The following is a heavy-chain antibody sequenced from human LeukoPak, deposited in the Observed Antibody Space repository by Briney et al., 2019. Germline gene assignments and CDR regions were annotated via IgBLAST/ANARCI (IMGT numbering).Heavy chain of an antibody. J-gene: IGHJ4*02. Sequence: GGSLRLSCAASGFTFSSYAMSWVRQAPGKGLEWVSAISGSGGSTYYADSVKGRFTISRDNSKNTLYLQMNSLRAEDTAVYCCAKSGQGYYTYYFDYWGQGTLVTVSS. CDR1: GFTFSSYA. D-gene: IGHD3-3*01. CDR3: AKSGQGYYTYYFDY. V-gene: IGHV3-23*01. CDR2: ISGSGGST.